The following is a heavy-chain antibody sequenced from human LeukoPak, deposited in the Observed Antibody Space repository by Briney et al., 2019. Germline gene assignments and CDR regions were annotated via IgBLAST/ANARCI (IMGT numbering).Heavy chain of an antibody. Sequence: ASVKVSCKASGYTFTSYGISWVRQAPGQGLEWMGWISAYNGNTNYAQKLQGRVTMTTDTSTSTAYMELRSLRSDDTAVYYCARSAPMVRGVIIKNAWFDPWGQGTLVTVSS. V-gene: IGHV1-18*01. J-gene: IGHJ5*02. D-gene: IGHD3-10*01. CDR3: ARSAPMVRGVIIKNAWFDP. CDR2: ISAYNGNT. CDR1: GYTFTSYG.